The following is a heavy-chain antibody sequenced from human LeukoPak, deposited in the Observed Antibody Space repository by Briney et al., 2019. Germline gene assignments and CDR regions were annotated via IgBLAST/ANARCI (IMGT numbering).Heavy chain of an antibody. CDR1: GGSISSYY. CDR3: ARDRTDYYDSSGYHDH. J-gene: IGHJ4*02. CDR2: IYTSGST. V-gene: IGHV4-4*07. Sequence: PSETLSLTCTVSGGSISSYYWSWIRQPAGKGLEWIGRIYTSGSTNYNPSLKSRVTMSVDTSKNQFSLKLSSVTAADTAVYYCARDRTDYYDSSGYHDHWGQGTLVTVSS. D-gene: IGHD3-22*01.